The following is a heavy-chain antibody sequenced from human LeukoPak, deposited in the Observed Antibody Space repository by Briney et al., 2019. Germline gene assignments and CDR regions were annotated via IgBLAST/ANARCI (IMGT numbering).Heavy chain of an antibody. J-gene: IGHJ4*02. V-gene: IGHV4-59*01. Sequence: PSETLSLTCSVSGASISTYYWSWIRQPPGKGLEWIGYLYFGGSTNYNPSLKSRVTISPDKSKNQFSLKLNSVTAAETAVYYCARAGGSWSFDYLGQGTLVTVSS. CDR1: GASISTYY. CDR3: ARAGGSWSFDY. CDR2: LYFGGST. D-gene: IGHD5-12*01.